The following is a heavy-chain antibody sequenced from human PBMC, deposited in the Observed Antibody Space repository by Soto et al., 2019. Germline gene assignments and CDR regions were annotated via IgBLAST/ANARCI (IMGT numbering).Heavy chain of an antibody. Sequence: SVKVSCKASGFTFTSSAVQWVRQARGQRLEWIGWIVVGSGNTNYAQKFQERVTITRDMSTSTAYMELSSLRSEDTAVYYCAAMAVYDFWSGYPSLTLDYWGQGTLVTVSS. J-gene: IGHJ4*02. CDR2: IVVGSGNT. D-gene: IGHD3-3*01. CDR3: AAMAVYDFWSGYPSLTLDY. V-gene: IGHV1-58*01. CDR1: GFTFTSSA.